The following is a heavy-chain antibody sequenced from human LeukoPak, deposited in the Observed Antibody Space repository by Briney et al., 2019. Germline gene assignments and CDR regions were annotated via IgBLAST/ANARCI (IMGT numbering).Heavy chain of an antibody. CDR1: GYHFTSYW. CDR2: LYPGDYDT. J-gene: IGHJ4*02. V-gene: IGHV5-51*01. D-gene: IGHD2-2*01. Sequence: GESLKISFKGSGYHFTSYWIGWVRQMPGKGLEWMGILYPGDYDTRYSPSFQGQVTISADKSISTGYLQWSSLKASDTAMYYCARQTDCSSTSCYDYWGQGTLVTVSS. CDR3: ARQTDCSSTSCYDY.